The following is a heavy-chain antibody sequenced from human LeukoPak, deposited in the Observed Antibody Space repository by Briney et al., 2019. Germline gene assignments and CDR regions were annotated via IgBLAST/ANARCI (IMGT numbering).Heavy chain of an antibody. J-gene: IGHJ4*02. CDR3: ARADRYGTTWYGRVDY. Sequence: PGGCLRLSCGASGFTFSNYAMSWVRQAPGKGLESVSDIRSTVGTTAYGDSVKGRFTISRDNSRNTLYRQMNSLRAEDTAVYYCARADRYGTTWYGRVDYWGQGTLVTVSS. CDR2: IRSTVGTT. V-gene: IGHV3-23*01. CDR1: GFTFSNYA. D-gene: IGHD6-13*01.